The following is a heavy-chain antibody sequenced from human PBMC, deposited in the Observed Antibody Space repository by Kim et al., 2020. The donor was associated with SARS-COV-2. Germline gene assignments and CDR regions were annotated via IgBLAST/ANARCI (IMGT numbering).Heavy chain of an antibody. CDR3: ARGGGDYGYYALRFDL. Sequence: ASVKVSCKASGYTFTNHYIHWVRQAPGQGLEWIGIINIGAGSTSYAQKFKDRVTMTRDTSTRTVYMELSSLRSDDTAVYYCARGGGDYGYYALRFDLWGR. J-gene: IGHJ2*01. V-gene: IGHV1-46*01. D-gene: IGHD4-17*01. CDR2: INIGAGST. CDR1: GYTFTNHY.